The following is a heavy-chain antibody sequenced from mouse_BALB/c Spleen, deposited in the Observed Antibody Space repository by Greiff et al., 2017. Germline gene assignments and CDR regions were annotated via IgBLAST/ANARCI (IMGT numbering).Heavy chain of an antibody. V-gene: IGHV14-1*02. CDR2: IDPENGNT. CDR1: GFNIKDYY. D-gene: IGHD1-1*01. Sequence: DVQLQESGAELVRPGALVKLSCKASGFNIKDYYMHWVKQRPEQGLEWIGWIDPENGNTIYDPKFQGKASITADTSSNTAYLQLSSLTSEDTAVYYCASAPIGSSYAMDYWGQGTSVTVSS. CDR3: ASAPIGSSYAMDY. J-gene: IGHJ4*01.